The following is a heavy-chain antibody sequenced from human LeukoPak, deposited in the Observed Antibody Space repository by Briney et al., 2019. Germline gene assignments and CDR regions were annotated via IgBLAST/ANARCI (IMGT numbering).Heavy chain of an antibody. CDR3: ASSGGSYYYYYMDV. Sequence: PGGSLRLSCAASGFTFSSYWMHWVRQAPGKGLVWVSRINSDGSSTSYADSVKGRFTISRDNAKDTLYLQMNSLRAEDTAVYYYASSGGSYYYYYMDVWGQGTTVTVSS. CDR1: GFTFSSYW. D-gene: IGHD3-16*01. CDR2: INSDGSST. V-gene: IGHV3-74*01. J-gene: IGHJ6*03.